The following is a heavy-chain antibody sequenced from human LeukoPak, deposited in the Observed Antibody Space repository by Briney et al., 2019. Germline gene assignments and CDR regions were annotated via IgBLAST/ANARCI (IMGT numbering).Heavy chain of an antibody. J-gene: IGHJ5*02. CDR2: INHSGST. V-gene: IGHV4-34*01. D-gene: IGHD3-10*01. CDR1: GGSFSGYY. CDR3: ARDTYYYGSGSLGSFDP. Sequence: SETLSLTCAVYGGSFSGYYGSWIRQPPGKGLERIGEINHSGSTNYNPSLKSRVTISVDTSKNQFSLKLSSVTAADTAVYYCARDTYYYGSGSLGSFDPWGQGTLVTVSS.